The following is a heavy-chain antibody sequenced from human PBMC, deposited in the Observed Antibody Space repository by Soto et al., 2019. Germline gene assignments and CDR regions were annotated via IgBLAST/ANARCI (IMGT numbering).Heavy chain of an antibody. CDR2: ISSSSSTI. D-gene: IGHD1-1*01. CDR1: GFTFSSYS. CDR3: ARLREPNYYYYGMDV. V-gene: IGHV3-48*02. J-gene: IGHJ6*02. Sequence: GGSLRLSCAASGFTFSSYSVNWVRQAPGKGLEWVSYISSSSSTIYYADSVKGRFTISRDNAKNSLYLQMNSLRDEDTAVYYCARLREPNYYYYGMDVWGQGTTVTVSS.